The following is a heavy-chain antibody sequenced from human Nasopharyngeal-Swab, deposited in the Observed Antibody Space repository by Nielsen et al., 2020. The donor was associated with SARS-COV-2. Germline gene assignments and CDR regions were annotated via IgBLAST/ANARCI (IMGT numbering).Heavy chain of an antibody. Sequence: SETLSLTCAVSGGSISSGGYSWSWIRQPPGKGLEWIGYIYYSGSTYYNPSLKSRVTISVDTSKNQFSLKLSSVTAADTAVYSCARGGILGEWGQGTLVTVSS. V-gene: IGHV4-30-4*07. D-gene: IGHD3-16*01. CDR2: IYYSGST. CDR3: ARGGILGE. J-gene: IGHJ4*02. CDR1: GGSISSGGYS.